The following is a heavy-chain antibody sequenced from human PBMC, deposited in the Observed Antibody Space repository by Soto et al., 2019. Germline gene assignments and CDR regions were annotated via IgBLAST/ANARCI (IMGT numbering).Heavy chain of an antibody. Sequence: QVQLVQSGAEVKNPGASVKVSCKASGYTFTRYGIGWARQAPGQGLEWMGWINTYNGNTNYAQNVQGRVTLTTDTSTSTAYMELRSLRSTDTAIYYCAMVDVYVTPSPQDVWGHGTTVIVSS. CDR3: AMVDVYVTPSPQDV. CDR1: GYTFTRYG. V-gene: IGHV1-18*01. J-gene: IGHJ6*02. CDR2: INTYNGNT. D-gene: IGHD3-16*01.